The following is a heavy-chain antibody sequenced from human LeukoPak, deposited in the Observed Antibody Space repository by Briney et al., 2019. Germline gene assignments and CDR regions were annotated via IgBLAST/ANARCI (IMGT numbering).Heavy chain of an antibody. J-gene: IGHJ4*02. CDR2: ISQSGTT. CDR1: SVSISTYS. D-gene: IGHD5-24*01. CDR3: ARWDGCARGFGN. Sequence: SETLSLTCIVSSVSISTYSWNWIRQSPGKGLEWIGYISQSGTTSYNSSLKSRVTISVDTSNNHLSLRLTSVTAADTAVYYCARWDGCARGFGNSGPGTLVTVSS. V-gene: IGHV4-59*08.